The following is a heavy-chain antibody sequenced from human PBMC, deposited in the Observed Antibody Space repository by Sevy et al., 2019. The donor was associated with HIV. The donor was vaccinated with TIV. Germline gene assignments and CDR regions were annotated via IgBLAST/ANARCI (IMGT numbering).Heavy chain of an antibody. Sequence: GGSLRLSCAASGFTFSSYAMSWVRQAPGKGLEWVSAISGSGGSTYYADSVKGRFTISRDNSKNTLYLQMNSLRAEDTAVYYCAKTLISGVVDEGYFDYWGQGTLVTVSS. J-gene: IGHJ4*02. CDR2: ISGSGGST. D-gene: IGHD3-3*01. CDR3: AKTLISGVVDEGYFDY. CDR1: GFTFSSYA. V-gene: IGHV3-23*01.